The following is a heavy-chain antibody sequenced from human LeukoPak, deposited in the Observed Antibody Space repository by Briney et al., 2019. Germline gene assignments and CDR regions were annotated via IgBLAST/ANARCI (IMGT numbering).Heavy chain of an antibody. CDR2: TRYDGSNK. CDR3: AKTSCSTTSCPGDY. V-gene: IGHV3-30*02. Sequence: GGSLRLSCAASGFTFATYGMHWVRQVPGKGLEWVAFTRYDGSNKYYVDSVKGRFTISRDNSKNTLYLQMNSLRAEDTALYYCAKTSCSTTSCPGDYWGQGTLVTVPS. CDR1: GFTFATYG. D-gene: IGHD2-2*01. J-gene: IGHJ4*02.